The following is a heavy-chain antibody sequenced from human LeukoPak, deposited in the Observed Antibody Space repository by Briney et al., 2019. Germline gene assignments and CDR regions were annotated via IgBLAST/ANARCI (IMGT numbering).Heavy chain of an antibody. CDR3: ARAKNYYGSGSMGY. CDR2: IIPIFGTA. D-gene: IGHD3-10*01. J-gene: IGHJ4*02. Sequence: ASVKVSCKASGGTFSSYAISWVRQAPGQGLEWMGGIIPIFGTANYAQKFQGRVTITTDESTSTAYMELSSLRSEDTAVYYCARAKNYYGSGSMGYWGQGTLVTVSS. V-gene: IGHV1-69*05. CDR1: GGTFSSYA.